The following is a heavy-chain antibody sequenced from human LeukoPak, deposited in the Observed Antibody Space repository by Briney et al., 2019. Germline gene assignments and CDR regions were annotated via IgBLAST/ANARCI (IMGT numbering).Heavy chain of an antibody. CDR1: GGSFSGYY. J-gene: IGHJ4*02. CDR3: ARAGDRLYEFDY. CDR2: IYYSGST. V-gene: IGHV4-34*01. D-gene: IGHD5/OR15-5a*01. Sequence: SETLSLTCAVYGGSFSGYYWSWIRQPPGKGLEWIGSIYYSGSTYYNPSLKSRVTISVDTSKNQFSLKLSSVTAADTAVYYCARAGDRLYEFDYWGQGTLVTVSS.